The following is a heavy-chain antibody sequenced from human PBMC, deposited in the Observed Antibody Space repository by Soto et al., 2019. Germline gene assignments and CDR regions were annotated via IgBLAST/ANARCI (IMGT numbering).Heavy chain of an antibody. J-gene: IGHJ6*02. V-gene: IGHV3-30*18. Sequence: QVPVVESGGGVLQPGRSLRLSCAASGFIFRTYAMHWVRQAPGKGLEGVAVISFDGTKKNYADSVKGRFTISRDNPTNALYLQSYSLRGDDTGVYHCAKAFWSGILRTKDDKQYHAADLWGRGTTVVVSS. D-gene: IGHD3-3*01. CDR1: GFIFRTYA. CDR3: AKAFWSGILRTKDDKQYHAADL. CDR2: ISFDGTKK.